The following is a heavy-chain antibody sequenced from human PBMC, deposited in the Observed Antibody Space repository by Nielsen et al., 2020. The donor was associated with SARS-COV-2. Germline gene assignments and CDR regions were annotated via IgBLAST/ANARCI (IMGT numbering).Heavy chain of an antibody. J-gene: IGHJ4*02. CDR2: INTNTGNP. D-gene: IGHD2-15*01. CDR1: GYTFTGYA. CDR3: ARGDPAWDIVVVVAAPSHY. Sequence: ASVKVSCKASGYTFTGYAMNWVRQAPGQGLEWMGWINTNTGNPTYAQGFTGRFVFSLDTSVSTAYLQISSLKAEDTAVYYCARGDPAWDIVVVVAAPSHYWGQGTLVTVSS. V-gene: IGHV7-4-1*02.